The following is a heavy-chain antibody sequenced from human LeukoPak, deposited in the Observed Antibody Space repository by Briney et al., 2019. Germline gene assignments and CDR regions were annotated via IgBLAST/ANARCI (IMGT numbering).Heavy chain of an antibody. CDR1: GFTFDDYG. CDR3: ARGAYYGSGKGYMDV. Sequence: GGSLRLSCAASGFTFDDYGMSWVRQAPGKGLEWVSGINWNGGSTGYADSGKGRCTISRDNAKNSLYLQMNSLRAEHTALYYCARGAYYGSGKGYMDVWGKGTTVTVSS. CDR2: INWNGGST. D-gene: IGHD3-10*01. V-gene: IGHV3-20*04. J-gene: IGHJ6*03.